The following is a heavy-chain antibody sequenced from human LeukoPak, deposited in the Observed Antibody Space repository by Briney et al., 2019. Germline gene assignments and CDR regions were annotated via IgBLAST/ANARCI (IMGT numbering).Heavy chain of an antibody. CDR3: ARGTMIPNPDYYYYYGMDV. CDR2: IYHSGST. D-gene: IGHD3-22*01. Sequence: KSSETLSLTCAVSGGSISSGGYSWSWLRQPPGKGLEWIGYIYHSGSTYYNPSLKSRVTISVDRSKNQFSLKLSPVTAADTAVYYCARGTMIPNPDYYYYYGMDVWGQGTTVTVSS. V-gene: IGHV4-30-2*01. J-gene: IGHJ6*02. CDR1: GGSISSGGYS.